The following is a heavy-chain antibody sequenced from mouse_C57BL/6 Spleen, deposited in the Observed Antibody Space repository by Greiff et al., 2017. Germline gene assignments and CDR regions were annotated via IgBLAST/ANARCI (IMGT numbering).Heavy chain of an antibody. CDR1: GFTFSSYT. J-gene: IGHJ1*03. CDR2: ISGGGGNT. D-gene: IGHD4-1*01. Sequence: EVQGVESGGGLVKPGGSLKLSCAASGFTFSSYTMSWVRQTPEKRLEWVATISGGGGNTYYPDSVKGRFTISRDNAKNTLYLQMSSLRSEDTALYYCARATGTGYFDVWGTGTTVTVSS. CDR3: ARATGTGYFDV. V-gene: IGHV5-9*01.